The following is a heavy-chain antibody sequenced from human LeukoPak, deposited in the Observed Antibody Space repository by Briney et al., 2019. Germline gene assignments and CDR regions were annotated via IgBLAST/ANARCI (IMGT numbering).Heavy chain of an antibody. CDR2: ISTYNGNT. CDR3: ARVTAAGYYYYMDV. J-gene: IGHJ6*03. Sequence: ASVKVSCKASGYTFTSHGISWVRQAPGQGLEWMGWISTYNGNTNYAQKLQGRVTITADESTSTAYMELSSLRSEDTAVYYCARVTAAGYYYYMDVWGKGTTVTISS. V-gene: IGHV1-18*01. D-gene: IGHD2-21*02. CDR1: GYTFTSHG.